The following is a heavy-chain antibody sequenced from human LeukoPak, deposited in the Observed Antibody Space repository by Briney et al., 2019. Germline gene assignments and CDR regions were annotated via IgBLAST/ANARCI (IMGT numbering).Heavy chain of an antibody. Sequence: SETLSLTCTVSGVYIISTNSYWGWIRQSPRTGLEWIGNIYSSGRTYYNPSLKSRVTISIDMSENQFSLKLTSVTAADTAVYYCARKREGPATGIDYWGQGTLVTVSS. J-gene: IGHJ4*02. CDR3: ARKREGPATGIDY. D-gene: IGHD2-15*01. CDR1: GVYIISTNSY. CDR2: IYSSGRT. V-gene: IGHV4-39*07.